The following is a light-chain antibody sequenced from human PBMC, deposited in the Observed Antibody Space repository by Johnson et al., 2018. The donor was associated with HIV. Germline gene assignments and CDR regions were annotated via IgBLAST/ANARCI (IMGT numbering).Light chain of an antibody. J-gene: IGLJ1*01. CDR3: GTWDSSLSAFV. CDR2: DNI. Sequence: QAVLTQPPSMSAAPGQKVTISCSGSSSNIGNNYVSWYQQLPGTAPKFLIYDNIVRPSGIHDRPSGSKSASLGTLGITGPCPEDEADYYCGTWDSSLSAFVSVAGTTVTLL. CDR1: SSNIGNNY. V-gene: IGLV1-51*01.